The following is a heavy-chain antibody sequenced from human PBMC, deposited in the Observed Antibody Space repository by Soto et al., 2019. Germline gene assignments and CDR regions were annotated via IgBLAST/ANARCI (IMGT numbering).Heavy chain of an antibody. D-gene: IGHD3-22*01. J-gene: IGHJ5*02. Sequence: ASVKVSCKASGYTFTDYYIHWVRRAPGQGLEWMAWINPKNGGTYYVQKFQGRVTLNRDTSTTTVYMEMTRLTSDDTAVYYCARENSMIDAWGQGTLVTVSS. CDR3: ARENSMIDA. CDR1: GYTFTDYY. V-gene: IGHV1-2*02. CDR2: INPKNGGT.